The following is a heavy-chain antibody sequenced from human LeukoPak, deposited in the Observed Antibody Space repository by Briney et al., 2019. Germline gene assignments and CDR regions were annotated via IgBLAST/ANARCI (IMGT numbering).Heavy chain of an antibody. CDR1: GGSFSDYH. CDR3: AGQAVGGVRSFDV. J-gene: IGHJ2*01. Sequence: SETLSLTCAVYGGSFSDYHWSWIRQPPGKGLEWIGEINHGGTAKYNPSLKSRVTISVDTSKNQFSLKMNSVTAADTAVYYCAGQAVGGVRSFDVWGRGTLVSVSS. V-gene: IGHV4-34*01. D-gene: IGHD6-19*01. CDR2: INHGGTA.